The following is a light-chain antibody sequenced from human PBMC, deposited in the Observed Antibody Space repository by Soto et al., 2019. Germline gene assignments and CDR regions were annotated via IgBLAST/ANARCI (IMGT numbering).Light chain of an antibody. CDR1: SNDVGGYNY. V-gene: IGLV2-14*01. Sequence: HSALTQAPSVSGSPGQSITISCTGTSNDVGGYNYVSWYQQHPGKAPKLMIYDVSNRPSGVSNRFSGSKSGNTASLTISGLQAEDDADYYCSSYTSSSTPVFGTGTKVTVL. J-gene: IGLJ1*01. CDR2: DVS. CDR3: SSYTSSSTPV.